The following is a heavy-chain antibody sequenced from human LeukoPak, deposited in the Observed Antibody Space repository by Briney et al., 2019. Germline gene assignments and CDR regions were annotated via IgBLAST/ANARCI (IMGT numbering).Heavy chain of an antibody. D-gene: IGHD5-24*01. CDR1: GGSISSGSYY. Sequence: SQTLSLTCTVSGGSISSGSYYWGWIRQPPGKGLEWIGNFYHSGLTYYNPSLKSRVTISVDTSKNQFSLKLSSVTAADTAVYYCARHAGGGGWLQLLRAFDIWGQGTMVTVSS. J-gene: IGHJ3*02. CDR2: FYHSGLT. V-gene: IGHV4-39*01. CDR3: ARHAGGGGWLQLLRAFDI.